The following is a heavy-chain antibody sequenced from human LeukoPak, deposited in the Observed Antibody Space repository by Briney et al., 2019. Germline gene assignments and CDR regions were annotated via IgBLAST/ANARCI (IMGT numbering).Heavy chain of an antibody. Sequence: ASVKVSCKASGYTFTSYGISWVRQAPGQGLEWLGWISAYNGNTNYAQKLQGRVTMTTDTSTSTAYMELRSLRSDDTAVYYCATGYCSGGSCPLIYWGQGTLVTVSS. D-gene: IGHD2-15*01. J-gene: IGHJ4*02. CDR1: GYTFTSYG. CDR3: ATGYCSGGSCPLIY. V-gene: IGHV1-18*01. CDR2: ISAYNGNT.